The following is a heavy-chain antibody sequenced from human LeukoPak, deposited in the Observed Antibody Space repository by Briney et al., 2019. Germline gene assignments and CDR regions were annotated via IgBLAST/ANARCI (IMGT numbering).Heavy chain of an antibody. V-gene: IGHV4-34*01. J-gene: IGHJ6*03. CDR3: ARGNYDFWSGDYTTGYYYYYMDV. Sequence: PSETLSLTCAVYGGSFSGYYWSWIRQPPGKGLEWIGEINHSGSTNYNPSLKSRVTISVDTSKNQFSLKLSSVTAADTAVYYCARGNYDFWSGDYTTGYYYYYMDVWGKGTTVTVSS. CDR1: GGSFSGYY. CDR2: INHSGST. D-gene: IGHD3-3*01.